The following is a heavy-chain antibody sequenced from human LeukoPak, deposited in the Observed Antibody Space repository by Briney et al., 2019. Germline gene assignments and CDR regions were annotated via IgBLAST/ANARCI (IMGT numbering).Heavy chain of an antibody. CDR2: IKQDGSEK. Sequence: GGSLRLSCAASGFTFSSYWMSWVRQAPGKGLEWVANIKQDGSEKYYMDSVKGRFTISRDNDKNLLYLQMNSLRAEDTAVYFCATYMSGWPEYFQHWGQGTLVTVSS. J-gene: IGHJ1*01. V-gene: IGHV3-7*01. CDR1: GFTFSSYW. CDR3: ATYMSGWPEYFQH. D-gene: IGHD6-19*01.